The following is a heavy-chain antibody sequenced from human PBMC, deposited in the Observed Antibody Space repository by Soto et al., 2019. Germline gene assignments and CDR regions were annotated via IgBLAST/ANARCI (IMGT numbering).Heavy chain of an antibody. CDR3: AREYTYGSNFFDC. J-gene: IGHJ4*02. V-gene: IGHV4-59*06. D-gene: IGHD5-18*01. Sequence: SETLSLTCTVSGGSISSYYWSWIRQHPGKGLEWIGYISHSGSTYYNPSLKSRVIISVDTSKNQSSLSLTSVTAADTAVYYCAREYTYGSNFFDCWGQGALVTVSS. CDR1: GGSISSYY. CDR2: ISHSGST.